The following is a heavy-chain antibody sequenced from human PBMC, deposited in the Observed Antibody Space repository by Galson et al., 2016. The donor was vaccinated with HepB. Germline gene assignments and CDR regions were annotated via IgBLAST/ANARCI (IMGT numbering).Heavy chain of an antibody. V-gene: IGHV3-33*01. CDR1: GFTFNDYG. D-gene: IGHD3-3*01. Sequence: SLRLSCAASGFTFNDYGMNWVRQAPGKGLEWVAVIWGDGSNRYYGDSVRVRFTISRDNARKTLYLQMDRLRPEDTAVYFCARDGVPNYDFWTGFYYFDHWGQGNLVAVSS. CDR3: ARDGVPNYDFWTGFYYFDH. CDR2: IWGDGSNR. J-gene: IGHJ4*02.